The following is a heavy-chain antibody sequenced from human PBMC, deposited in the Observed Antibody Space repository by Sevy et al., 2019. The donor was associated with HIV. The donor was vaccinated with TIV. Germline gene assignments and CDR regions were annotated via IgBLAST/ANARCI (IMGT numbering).Heavy chain of an antibody. J-gene: IGHJ6*02. D-gene: IGHD5-18*01. Sequence: GGSLRLSCAASGFTFSSYAMYWVRQAPGKGLEWVAVISYDGSNKYYADSVKGRFTISRDNSKNTLYLQLNSLRAEDTAGYYCARDKYGGYSYSHNNYYSYYGMDVWGQGTTVTVSS. CDR3: ARDKYGGYSYSHNNYYSYYGMDV. V-gene: IGHV3-30*04. CDR1: GFTFSSYA. CDR2: ISYDGSNK.